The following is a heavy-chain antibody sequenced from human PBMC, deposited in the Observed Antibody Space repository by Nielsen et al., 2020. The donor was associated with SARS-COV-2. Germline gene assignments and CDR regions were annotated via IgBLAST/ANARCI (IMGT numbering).Heavy chain of an antibody. CDR1: GFTFSSYG. V-gene: IGHV3-30*03. CDR2: ISYDGSNK. D-gene: IGHD6-19*01. CDR3: VFAVGRGDAFDI. Sequence: GESLKISCAASGFTFSSYGMHWVRQAPGKGLEWVAVISYDGSNKYYADSVKGRFTISRDNSKNTLYLQMNSLRAEDTAVYYCVFAVGRGDAFDIWGQGTMVTVSS. J-gene: IGHJ3*02.